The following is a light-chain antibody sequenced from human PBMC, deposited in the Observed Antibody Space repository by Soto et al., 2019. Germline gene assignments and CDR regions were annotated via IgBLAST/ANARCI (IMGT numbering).Light chain of an antibody. CDR1: SSDVGGYDY. Sequence: QSALTQPRSVSGSPGQSVTISCTGTSSDVGGYDYVSWYQQHPGKAPKLLIYGVTKRPSGVPDRFSGSKSGNTASLTISGLQAEDESDYYFCSHGGRHSYVYGTGTKLTVL. J-gene: IGLJ1*01. V-gene: IGLV2-11*01. CDR3: CSHGGRHSYV. CDR2: GVT.